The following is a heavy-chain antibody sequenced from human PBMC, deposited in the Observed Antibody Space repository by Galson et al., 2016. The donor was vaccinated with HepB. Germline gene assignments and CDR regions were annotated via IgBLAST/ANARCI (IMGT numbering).Heavy chain of an antibody. V-gene: IGHV1-18*01. CDR2: ISTSNGNR. D-gene: IGHD3-3*01. CDR3: ARDPGFAYYDF. CDR1: GYSFTDHG. J-gene: IGHJ4*02. Sequence: VTVSCKASGYSFTDHGISWARQAPGQGLEWVGWISTSNGNRRYADKLQGRVTLTTDTATSTAYMELGSLRSDDTAVYYCARDPGFAYYDFWGQGTLVTVSS.